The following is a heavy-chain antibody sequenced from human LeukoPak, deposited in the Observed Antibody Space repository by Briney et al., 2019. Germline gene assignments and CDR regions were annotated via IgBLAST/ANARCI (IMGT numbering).Heavy chain of an antibody. CDR2: IWYDGSNK. J-gene: IGHJ6*03. Sequence: GGSLRLSCAASGFTFSSYGMHWVRQAPGKGLEWVAVIWYDGSNKYYADSVKGRFTISRDNSKNTLYLQMNSLRAEDTAVYYCAKDRVWFGALFSHYMDVWGKGTTVTVSS. CDR1: GFTFSSYG. V-gene: IGHV3-33*06. D-gene: IGHD3-10*01. CDR3: AKDRVWFGALFSHYMDV.